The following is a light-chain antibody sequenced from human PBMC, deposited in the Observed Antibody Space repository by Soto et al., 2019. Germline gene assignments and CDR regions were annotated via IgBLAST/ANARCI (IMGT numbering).Light chain of an antibody. Sequence: EFVLTQSPGTLSWSPGERATLSCGASQTVRNNYLAWYQQKPGQAPRLLIYDASSRATGIPDRFSGGGSGTDFTLTISRLEPEDFAVYYCQQFSSYPLTFGGGTKVEIK. CDR1: QTVRNNY. CDR2: DAS. V-gene: IGKV3-20*01. J-gene: IGKJ4*01. CDR3: QQFSSYPLT.